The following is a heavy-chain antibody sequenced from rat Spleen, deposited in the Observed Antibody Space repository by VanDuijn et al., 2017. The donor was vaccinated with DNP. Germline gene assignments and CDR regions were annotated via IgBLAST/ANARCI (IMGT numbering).Heavy chain of an antibody. J-gene: IGHJ4*01. V-gene: IGHV3-1*01. CDR3: ARWPGYNPPYAMDA. CDR2: ISYSGTT. D-gene: IGHD1-4*01. CDR1: GYPITSDY. Sequence: EVQLQESGPGLVKPSQSLSLTCSVTGYPITSDYWGWIRKFPGNKMEWIGHISYSGTTSYNPSLKSRISITRDTSKNQLFLQVNSVTTEDTATYYCARWPGYNPPYAMDAWGQGTSVTVSS.